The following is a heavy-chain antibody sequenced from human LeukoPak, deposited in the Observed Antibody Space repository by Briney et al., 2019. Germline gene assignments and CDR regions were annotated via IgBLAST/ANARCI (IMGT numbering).Heavy chain of an antibody. Sequence: SETLSLSCTVSGGSISSSSYYWGWIRQPPGKGLEWIGSIYYSGSTYYNPSLKSRVTISVDTSKNQFSLKLSSVTAADTAVYYCARQKSIVVVVAATLGSALYYFDYWGQGTLVTVSS. CDR3: ARQKSIVVVVAATLGSALYYFDY. V-gene: IGHV4-39*01. J-gene: IGHJ4*02. CDR2: IYYSGST. CDR1: GGSISSSSYY. D-gene: IGHD2-15*01.